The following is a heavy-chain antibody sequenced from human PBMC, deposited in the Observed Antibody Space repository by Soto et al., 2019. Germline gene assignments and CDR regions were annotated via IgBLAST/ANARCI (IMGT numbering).Heavy chain of an antibody. CDR3: ARDYEYYDFWSGYNYYYYYGMDV. Sequence: GGSLRLSCAASGFTFSSYEMNWVRQAPGKGLEWVSYISSSGSTIYYADSVKGRFTISRDNAKNSLYLQMNSLRAEDTAVYYCARDYEYYDFWSGYNYYYYYGMDVWGQGTTVTVSS. J-gene: IGHJ6*02. CDR1: GFTFSSYE. V-gene: IGHV3-48*03. CDR2: ISSSGSTI. D-gene: IGHD3-3*01.